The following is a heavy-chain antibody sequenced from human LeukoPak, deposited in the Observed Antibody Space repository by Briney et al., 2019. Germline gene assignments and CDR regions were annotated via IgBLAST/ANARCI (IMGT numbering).Heavy chain of an antibody. D-gene: IGHD2-21*01. CDR3: AKRLASTSKCFDY. V-gene: IGHV3-23*01. CDR1: GITFSSYS. J-gene: IGHJ4*02. Sequence: PGGSLRLSCAASGITFSSYSMSWVRQAPGKGLEWVSAISSSGSSTFYADSVKGWFTISRDNSKNTLYLQMNGLRAEDTAVYYCAKRLASTSKCFDYWGQGTLVTVSS. CDR2: ISSSGSST.